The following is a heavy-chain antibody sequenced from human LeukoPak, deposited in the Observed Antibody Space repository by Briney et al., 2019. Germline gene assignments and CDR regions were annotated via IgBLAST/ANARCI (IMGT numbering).Heavy chain of an antibody. D-gene: IGHD2-15*01. CDR2: IKQDGSEK. Sequence: GGSLRLSCAASGFTFSSYWMSWVRQAPWKGLEWVANIKQDGSEKYYVDSVKGRFTISRDNAKNSLYLQMSSLRAEDTAVYYCARHSYYYYYYMDVWGKGTTVTVSS. CDR3: ARHSYYYYYYMDV. CDR1: GFTFSSYW. J-gene: IGHJ6*03. V-gene: IGHV3-7*01.